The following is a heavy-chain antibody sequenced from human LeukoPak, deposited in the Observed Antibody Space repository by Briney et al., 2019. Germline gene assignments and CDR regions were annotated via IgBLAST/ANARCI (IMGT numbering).Heavy chain of an antibody. D-gene: IGHD2-2*01. CDR1: GFTFSSYG. CDR3: AKDYSYCSSTSCYSTPDAFDI. Sequence: GGSLRLSCAASGFTFSSYGMHWVRQAPGKGLEWVAFIRYDGSNKYYADSVKGRFTISIDNSKNTLYLQMNSLRAEDTAVYYCAKDYSYCSSTSCYSTPDAFDIWGQGTMVTVSS. V-gene: IGHV3-30*02. CDR2: IRYDGSNK. J-gene: IGHJ3*02.